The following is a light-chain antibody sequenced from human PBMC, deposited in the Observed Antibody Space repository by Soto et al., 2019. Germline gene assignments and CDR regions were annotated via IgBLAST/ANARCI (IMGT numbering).Light chain of an antibody. CDR2: GNS. V-gene: IGLV1-40*01. J-gene: IGLJ2*01. CDR3: QSYDSSLSGSL. Sequence: QSVLTQPPSVSGAPGQRVTISCTGSDSNIGAGYDVHWYQQLPGTAPKLLIYGNSNRPSGVPDRFSGSKSGTSASLAITGLQAEDEADYYCQSYDSSLSGSLFGGGTKVTVL. CDR1: DSNIGAGYD.